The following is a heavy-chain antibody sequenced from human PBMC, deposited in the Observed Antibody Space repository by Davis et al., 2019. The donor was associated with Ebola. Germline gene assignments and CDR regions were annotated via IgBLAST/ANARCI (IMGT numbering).Heavy chain of an antibody. D-gene: IGHD5-24*01. J-gene: IGHJ6*02. CDR2: IYYSGTT. Sequence: GSLRLSCTLSGGSISSYYWSWIRQLPGKGLEWIGYIYYSGTTNYNPSLKSRVTISVDTSKNQFSLKLSSVTAADTAVYYCARARWLQYQGYYYYGMDVWGQGTTVTVSS. CDR3: ARARWLQYQGYYYYGMDV. V-gene: IGHV4-59*01. CDR1: GGSISSYY.